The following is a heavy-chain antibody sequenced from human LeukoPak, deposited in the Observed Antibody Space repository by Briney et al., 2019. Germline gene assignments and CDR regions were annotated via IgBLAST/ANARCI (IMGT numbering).Heavy chain of an antibody. Sequence: PSETLSLTCTVSGGSISSSSYYWGWIRQPPGKGLEWIGEINHSGSTNYNPSLKSRVTISVDTSKNQFSLKLSSVTAADTAVYYCARDKDLRSDYWGQGTLVTVSS. CDR3: ARDKDLRSDY. CDR2: INHSGST. J-gene: IGHJ4*02. V-gene: IGHV4-39*07. CDR1: GGSISSSSYY.